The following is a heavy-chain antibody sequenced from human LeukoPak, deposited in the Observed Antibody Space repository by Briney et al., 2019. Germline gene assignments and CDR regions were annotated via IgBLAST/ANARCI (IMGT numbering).Heavy chain of an antibody. D-gene: IGHD2-2*01. Sequence: GASVKVSCKTSGYTFINYYMHWVRQAPGQGLEWMGRIDPDSGGTGYAQKFQGRVTMTRDTSISTAYMELSSLRSEDAAVYYCARGPGYCSSTSCLPGYYMDVWGKGTTVTVSS. CDR2: IDPDSGGT. V-gene: IGHV1-2*02. CDR1: GYTFINYY. J-gene: IGHJ6*03. CDR3: ARGPGYCSSTSCLPGYYMDV.